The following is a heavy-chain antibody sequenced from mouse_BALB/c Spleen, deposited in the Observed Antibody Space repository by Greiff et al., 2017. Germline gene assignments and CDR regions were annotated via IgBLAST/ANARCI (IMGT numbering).Heavy chain of an antibody. D-gene: IGHD2-1*01. CDR1: GYTFSSYW. Sequence: VQLQQSGAELMKPGASVKISCKATGYTFSSYWIEWVKQRPGHGLEWIGEILPGSGSTNYNEKFKGKATFTADTSTNTAYMQLSSLTSEDSAVYYCARWRGNSWFAYWGQGTLVTVSA. CDR3: ARWRGNSWFAY. V-gene: IGHV1-9*01. CDR2: ILPGSGST. J-gene: IGHJ3*01.